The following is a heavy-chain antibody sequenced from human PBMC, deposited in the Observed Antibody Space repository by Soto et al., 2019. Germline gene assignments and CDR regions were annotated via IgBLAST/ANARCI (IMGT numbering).Heavy chain of an antibody. CDR2: INSVNDHT. V-gene: IGHV1-3*01. Sequence: ASVKVSCKSSGYSFSTHAMHWVRQAPGQGLEWVGCINSVNDHTISSEKFQGRVTITSDTSATTAYMELSSLTSEDTAVYYCARTLSGHNVDYWGQGNLVTVSS. CDR1: GYSFSTHA. J-gene: IGHJ4*02. CDR3: ARTLSGHNVDY. D-gene: IGHD1-1*01.